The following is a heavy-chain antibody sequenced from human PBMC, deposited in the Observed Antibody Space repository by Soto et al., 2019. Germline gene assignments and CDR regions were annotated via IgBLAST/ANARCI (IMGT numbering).Heavy chain of an antibody. Sequence: GGSLRLSCAASGFTFSSYWMHWVRQAPGKGLVWVSRINSDGSSTSYADSVKGRFTISRDNAKNTLYLQMNSLRAEDTAVYYCARDIWRGYCSSTSCRELSLDYWGQGTLVTVSS. CDR1: GFTFSSYW. D-gene: IGHD2-2*01. CDR3: ARDIWRGYCSSTSCRELSLDY. CDR2: INSDGSST. V-gene: IGHV3-74*01. J-gene: IGHJ4*02.